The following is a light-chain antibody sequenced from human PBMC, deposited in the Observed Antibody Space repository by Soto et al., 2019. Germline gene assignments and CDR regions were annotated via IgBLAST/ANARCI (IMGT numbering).Light chain of an antibody. CDR2: DAS. CDR3: QEYDGAPIT. J-gene: IGKJ5*01. CDR1: QSINTY. Sequence: ENVLTQSPATLSLSPGEGATLSCRASQSINTYLAWYQQKPGQAPRLVIFDASNRASGMPERFSGSGSGTDFTLTIARLEPEDFAVYYCQEYDGAPITFGLGTRLEIK. V-gene: IGKV3-11*01.